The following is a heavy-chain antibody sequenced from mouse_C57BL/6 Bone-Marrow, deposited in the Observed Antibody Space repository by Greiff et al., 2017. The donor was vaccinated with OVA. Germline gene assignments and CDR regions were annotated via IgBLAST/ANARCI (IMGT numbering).Heavy chain of an antibody. CDR3: ARSLYDGYYVFAY. CDR2: ISYSGST. J-gene: IGHJ3*01. CDR1: GYSITSDY. Sequence: EVKLQESGPGLAKPSQTLSLTCSVTGYSITSDYWNWIRKFPGNKLEYMGYISYSGSTYYNPSLKSRISITRDTSKNQYYLQLNSVTTEDTATYNCARSLYDGYYVFAYWGQGTLVTVSA. V-gene: IGHV3-8*01. D-gene: IGHD2-3*01.